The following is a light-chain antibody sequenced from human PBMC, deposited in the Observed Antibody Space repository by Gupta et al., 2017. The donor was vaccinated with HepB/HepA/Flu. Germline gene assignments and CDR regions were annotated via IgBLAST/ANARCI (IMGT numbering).Light chain of an antibody. CDR3: QQYNNWPQA. Sequence: EIVMTQSPATVSVSTGERDTLSCRASQSVSSNLAWYQQKPGQAPRLLIYGASTRATGIPARFSGSGSGTEFTLTISSLQSEDFAVYYCQQYNNWPQAFGGGTKVEIK. CDR1: QSVSSN. CDR2: GAS. J-gene: IGKJ4*01. V-gene: IGKV3-15*01.